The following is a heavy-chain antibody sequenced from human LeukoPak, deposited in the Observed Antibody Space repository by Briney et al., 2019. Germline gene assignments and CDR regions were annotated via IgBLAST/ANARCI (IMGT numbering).Heavy chain of an antibody. J-gene: IGHJ6*03. CDR1: GGSISNYY. CDR3: ARTTGGYCSGGSCYYYYYYMDV. CDR2: IHYSGST. D-gene: IGHD2-15*01. Sequence: SETLSLACTVSGGSISNYYWSWIRQPPGKGLEWIGYIHYSGSTSYNPSLKSRVTISVDTSKNQFSLKLRFVTPADTAVYYCARTTGGYCSGGSCYYYYYYMDVWGKGTTVTVSS. V-gene: IGHV4-59*01.